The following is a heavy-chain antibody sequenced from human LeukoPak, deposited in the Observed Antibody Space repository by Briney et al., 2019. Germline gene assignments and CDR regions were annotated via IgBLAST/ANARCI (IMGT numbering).Heavy chain of an antibody. V-gene: IGHV1-2*02. J-gene: IGHJ5*02. CDR3: AREEYSSSCNWFDP. CDR1: GYTFTGYY. CDR2: INPNSGGT. Sequence: ASVKVSCKASGYTFTGYYMHWVRQAPGQGLEWMGWINPNSGGTNYAQKFQGRVTTTRDTSISTAYMELSRLRSDDTAVYYCAREEYSSSCNWFDPWGQGTLVTVSS. D-gene: IGHD6-13*01.